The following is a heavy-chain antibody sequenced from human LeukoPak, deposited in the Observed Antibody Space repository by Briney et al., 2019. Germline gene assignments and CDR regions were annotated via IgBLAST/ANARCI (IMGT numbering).Heavy chain of an antibody. J-gene: IGHJ4*02. V-gene: IGHV1-2*02. CDR3: ARVRCSSTSCYIFIY. D-gene: IGHD2-2*02. CDR1: GYTFTGYY. Sequence: ASVKVSCKASGYTFTGYYMHWVRQAPGQGLEWMGWINPNSGGTNYAQKLQGRVTMTRDTSISTAYMELSRLRSDDTAVYYCARVRCSSTSCYIFIYWGQGTLVTVSS. CDR2: INPNSGGT.